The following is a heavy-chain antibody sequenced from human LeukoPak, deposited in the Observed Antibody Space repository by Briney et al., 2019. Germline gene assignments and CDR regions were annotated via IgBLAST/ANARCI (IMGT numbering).Heavy chain of an antibody. D-gene: IGHD2-2*01. Sequence: ASVKVSCKASGYTFTSYAMHRVRQAPGQRLEWMGWINAGNGNTKYSQKFQGRVTITRDISASTAYMELSSLRSEDTAVYYCARGDCSSTSCYVGGWFDPWGQGTLVTVSS. CDR3: ARGDCSSTSCYVGGWFDP. J-gene: IGHJ5*02. CDR1: GYTFTSYA. CDR2: INAGNGNT. V-gene: IGHV1-3*01.